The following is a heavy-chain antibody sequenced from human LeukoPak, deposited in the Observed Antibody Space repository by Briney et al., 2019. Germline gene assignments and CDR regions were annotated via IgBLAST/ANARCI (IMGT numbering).Heavy chain of an antibody. J-gene: IGHJ6*03. Sequence: SETLSLTCSVSAGSISSSSWWSWVRQSPVEGLEWIGEIYLYGTTNYNPSLKSRVTISVDTSKNQFSLKLSSVTAADTAVYYCARQCGVIAAAGENYYYYMDVWGKGTTVTVSS. D-gene: IGHD6-13*01. V-gene: IGHV4-4*02. CDR2: IYLYGTT. CDR3: ARQCGVIAAAGENYYYYMDV. CDR1: AGSISSSSW.